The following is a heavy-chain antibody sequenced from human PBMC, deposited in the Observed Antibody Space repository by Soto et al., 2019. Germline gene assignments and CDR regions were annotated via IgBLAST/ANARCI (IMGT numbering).Heavy chain of an antibody. Sequence: SETLSLTCTVSGGSISFDHYHWTWIRQPPGKGLEWIGYIYYSGSTYYNPSLKSRVTISVDTSKNQFSLKLSSVTAADTAVYYCARYRQTAITTVTRHFDYWGQGTLVTVSS. D-gene: IGHD4-17*01. CDR3: ARYRQTAITTVTRHFDY. V-gene: IGHV4-31*03. CDR1: GGSISFDHYH. CDR2: IYYSGST. J-gene: IGHJ4*02.